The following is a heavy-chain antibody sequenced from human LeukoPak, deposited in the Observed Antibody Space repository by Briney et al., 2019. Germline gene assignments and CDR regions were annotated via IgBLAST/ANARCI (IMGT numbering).Heavy chain of an antibody. CDR1: GFTFSSYS. CDR2: ISSSSSYI. D-gene: IGHD5-24*01. V-gene: IGHV3-21*01. CDR3: ARAFEMATIWAAFDY. Sequence: GGSLRLSCAASGFTFSSYSMNWVRQAPGKGLEWVSSISSSSSYIYYADSVKGRFTISRDNAKNSLYLQMNSLRAEDTAVYYCARAFEMATIWAAFDYWGQGTLVTVSS. J-gene: IGHJ4*02.